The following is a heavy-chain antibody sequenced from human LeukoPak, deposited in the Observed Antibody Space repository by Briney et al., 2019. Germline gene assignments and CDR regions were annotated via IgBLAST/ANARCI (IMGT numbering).Heavy chain of an antibody. CDR2: INHSGST. D-gene: IGHD3-22*01. J-gene: IGHJ4*02. CDR1: GGSFSGYY. Sequence: SETLSLTCAVYGGSFSGYYWSWIRQPPGKGLEWIGEINHSGSTNYNPSLKSRVTISVDTSKNQFSLKLSSVTAADTAVYYCARLSPSYYYDSSTPEDWGQGTLVTVSS. CDR3: ARLSPSYYYDSSTPED. V-gene: IGHV4-34*01.